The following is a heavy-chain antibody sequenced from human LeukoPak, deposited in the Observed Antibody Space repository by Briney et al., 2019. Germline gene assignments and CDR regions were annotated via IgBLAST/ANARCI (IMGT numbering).Heavy chain of an antibody. CDR1: GGSFSGYY. CDR3: ARDPTQAYFDY. Sequence: PSETLSLTCAVYGGSFSGYYWSWLRQPPGKGLEWIGEINHSGSTNYNPSLKSRVTISVDTSKNQFSLKLSSVTAADTAVYYCARDPTQAYFDYWGQGTLVTVSS. V-gene: IGHV4-34*01. J-gene: IGHJ4*02. CDR2: INHSGST.